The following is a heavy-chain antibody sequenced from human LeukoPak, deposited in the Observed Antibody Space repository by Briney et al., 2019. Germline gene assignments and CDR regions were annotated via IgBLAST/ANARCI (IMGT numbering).Heavy chain of an antibody. CDR1: GFTFSSYA. J-gene: IGHJ4*02. Sequence: GGSLRLSCAASGFTFSSYAMSWVRQAQGKGLEWVSAISGSGGSTYYADSVKGRFTIPRDNSKNTLYLQMNSLRAEDTAVYYCAKGSYSSGWYAYYFDYWGQGTLVTVSS. D-gene: IGHD6-19*01. V-gene: IGHV3-23*01. CDR3: AKGSYSSGWYAYYFDY. CDR2: ISGSGGST.